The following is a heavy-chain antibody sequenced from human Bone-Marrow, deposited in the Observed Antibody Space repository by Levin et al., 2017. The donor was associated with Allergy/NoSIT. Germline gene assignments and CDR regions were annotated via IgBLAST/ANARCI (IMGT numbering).Heavy chain of an antibody. CDR2: IFPDDSET. V-gene: IGHV5-51*01. CDR1: GYVFTRYW. Sequence: ASVKVSCKASGYVFTRYWIGWVRPMPGKGLELMGIIFPDDSETKYSPSFQGQVTLSADKSISTAYLQWSSLKASDTAVFYCTTSVATLGLDYWGQGTTVTVSS. CDR3: TTSVATLGLDY. D-gene: IGHD5/OR15-5a*01. J-gene: IGHJ4*02.